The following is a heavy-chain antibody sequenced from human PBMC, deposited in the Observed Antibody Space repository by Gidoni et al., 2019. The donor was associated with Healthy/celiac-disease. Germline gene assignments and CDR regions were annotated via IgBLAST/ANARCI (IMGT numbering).Heavy chain of an antibody. V-gene: IGHV4-34*01. CDR2: INHGGST. D-gene: IGHD6-13*01. CDR1: GGSFSGYY. J-gene: IGHJ4*02. Sequence: QVQLQQWGAGLLKPSETLSLTCAVYGGSFSGYYWSWIRQPPGKGLEWIGEINHGGSTNYNPSLKSRVTISVDTSKNQFSLKLSSVTAADTAVYYCARGGEKRHIAAAGTVGYWGQGTLVTVSS. CDR3: ARGGEKRHIAAAGTVGY.